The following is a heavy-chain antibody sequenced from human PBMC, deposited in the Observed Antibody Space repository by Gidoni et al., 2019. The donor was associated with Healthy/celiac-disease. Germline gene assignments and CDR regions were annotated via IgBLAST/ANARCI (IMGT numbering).Heavy chain of an antibody. Sequence: QLQLQESGPGLVKPSETLSLTCTVSGGSISSSSYYWGWIRQPPGKGLEWIGSIYYSGSTYYNPSLKSRVTISVDTSKNQFSLKLSSVTAADTAVYYCARVDTAMDYRPPFGYYYGMDVWGQGTTVTVSS. V-gene: IGHV4-39*01. CDR1: GGSISSSSYY. CDR2: IYYSGST. J-gene: IGHJ6*02. D-gene: IGHD5-18*01. CDR3: ARVDTAMDYRPPFGYYYGMDV.